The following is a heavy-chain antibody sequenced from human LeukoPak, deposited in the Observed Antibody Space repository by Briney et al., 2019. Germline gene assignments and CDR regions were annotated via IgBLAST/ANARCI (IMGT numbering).Heavy chain of an antibody. CDR1: GYTFTGYY. D-gene: IGHD3-22*01. Sequence: ASVKVSCKASGYTFTGYYTHWVRPAPGQGLEWMGWIHPNSGGTNYPQKFQGRVTMTRDTSISTAYMELSRLTSDDTAVYYCQAHDSSGYDYWGQGTLVTVSS. CDR3: QAHDSSGYDY. J-gene: IGHJ4*02. V-gene: IGHV1-2*02. CDR2: IHPNSGGT.